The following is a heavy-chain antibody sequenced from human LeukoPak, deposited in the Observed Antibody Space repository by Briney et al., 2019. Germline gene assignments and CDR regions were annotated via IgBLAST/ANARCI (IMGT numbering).Heavy chain of an antibody. D-gene: IGHD5-24*01. CDR3: ARGARAGYNLEPFDY. Sequence: SSETLSLTCTVSGGSISSYYWSWIRQPPGKGLEWIGYIYYSGSTKYNPSLKSRVTISVDTSKNQFSLKLSSVTAADTAVYYCARGARAGYNLEPFDYWGQGTLVTVSS. CDR2: IYYSGST. V-gene: IGHV4-59*08. CDR1: GGSISSYY. J-gene: IGHJ4*02.